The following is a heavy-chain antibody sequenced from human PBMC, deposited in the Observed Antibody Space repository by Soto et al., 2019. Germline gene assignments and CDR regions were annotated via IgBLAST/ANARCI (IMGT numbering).Heavy chain of an antibody. CDR3: ATPVVVVAADDAFDI. CDR2: IWYDGSNK. D-gene: IGHD2-15*01. V-gene: IGHV3-33*01. CDR1: GFTFSSYG. J-gene: IGHJ3*02. Sequence: GGSLRLSCAASGFTFSSYGMHWVRQAPGKGLEWVAVIWYDGSNKYYADSVKGRFTISRDNSKNTLYLQMNSLRAEDTAVYYCATPVVVVAADDAFDIWGQGTMVTVPS.